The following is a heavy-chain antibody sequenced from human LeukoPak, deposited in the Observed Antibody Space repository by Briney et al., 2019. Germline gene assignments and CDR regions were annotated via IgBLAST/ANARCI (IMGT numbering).Heavy chain of an antibody. D-gene: IGHD4-17*01. CDR1: GYTFTSYG. Sequence: ASVKVSCKASGYTFTSYGISWVRQAPGQGLEWMGWISAYNGNTNYAQKLQGRVTMTTDTSTSTAYTELRSLRSDDTAVYYCAAYGDYFSYYFDYWGQGTLVTVSS. CDR3: AAYGDYFSYYFDY. J-gene: IGHJ4*02. V-gene: IGHV1-18*01. CDR2: ISAYNGNT.